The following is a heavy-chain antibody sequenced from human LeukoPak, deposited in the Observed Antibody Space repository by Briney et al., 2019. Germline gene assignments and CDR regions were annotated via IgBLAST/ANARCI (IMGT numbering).Heavy chain of an antibody. Sequence: GGSLRLSCAASGFTFSNYFMHWVRQAPGKGLVWVSRINSDGSSTNYADSVKGRFTISRDNAKNTVYLQMNSPRVEDTAVYYCTGGGSIAVAGYWGQGTLVTVSS. D-gene: IGHD6-19*01. CDR3: TGGGSIAVAGY. CDR2: INSDGSST. J-gene: IGHJ4*02. CDR1: GFTFSNYF. V-gene: IGHV3-74*01.